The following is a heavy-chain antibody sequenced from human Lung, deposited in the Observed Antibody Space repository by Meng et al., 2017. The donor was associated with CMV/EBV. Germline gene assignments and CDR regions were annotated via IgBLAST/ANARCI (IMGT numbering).Heavy chain of an antibody. V-gene: IGHV3-23*01. J-gene: IGHJ6*02. CDR3: ARRPWGLDV. CDR2: ISGSGGST. CDR1: GFTFSSYA. Sequence: GESLKISCAASGFTFSSYAMSWVRQAPGKGLEWVSAISGSGGSTYYADSVKGRFTISRDNAKDSLYLQMNALRAEDTAVYYCARRPWGLDVWGQGTPVTVSS.